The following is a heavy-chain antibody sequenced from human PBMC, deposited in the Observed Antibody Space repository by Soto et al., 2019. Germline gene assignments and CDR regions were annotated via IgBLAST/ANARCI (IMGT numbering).Heavy chain of an antibody. Sequence: SETMSLTSAVSGSPISSGGYYWSWIRQPPGKGLEWIGYIYHSGSTYYNPSLKSRVTISVDRSKNQFSLKLSSVTAADTAVYDCASTQYGGNSSGALDIWGQGTRVT. CDR2: IYHSGST. V-gene: IGHV4-30-2*01. CDR3: ASTQYGGNSSGALDI. J-gene: IGHJ3*02. CDR1: GSPISSGGYY. D-gene: IGHD2-21*02.